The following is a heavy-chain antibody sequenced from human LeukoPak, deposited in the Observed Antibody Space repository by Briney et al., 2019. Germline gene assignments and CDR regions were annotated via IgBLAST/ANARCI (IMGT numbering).Heavy chain of an antibody. CDR1: GGSISSGDYY. J-gene: IGHJ1*01. CDR3: ARHYPGLSRAQRITLRGGYFQH. V-gene: IGHV4-61*08. D-gene: IGHD3-3*01. Sequence: PSQTLSLTCTVSGGSISSGDYYWSWIRQPPGKGLEWIGYIYYSGSTNYNPSLKSRVTISVDTSKNQFSLKLSSVTAADTAVYYCARHYPGLSRAQRITLRGGYFQHWGQGTLVTVSS. CDR2: IYYSGST.